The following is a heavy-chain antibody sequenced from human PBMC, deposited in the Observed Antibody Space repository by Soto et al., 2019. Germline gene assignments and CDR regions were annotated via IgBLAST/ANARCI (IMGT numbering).Heavy chain of an antibody. CDR2: ISSSSSYT. CDR3: AASYDSSGYPFDY. Sequence: PGGSLRLSCAASGFTFSDYYMSWIRQAPGKGLEWVSYISSSSSYTNYADSVKGRFTISRDNAKNSLYLQMNSLRAEDTAVYYCAASYDSSGYPFDYWGQGTLVTVSS. CDR1: GFTFSDYY. V-gene: IGHV3-11*06. D-gene: IGHD3-22*01. J-gene: IGHJ4*02.